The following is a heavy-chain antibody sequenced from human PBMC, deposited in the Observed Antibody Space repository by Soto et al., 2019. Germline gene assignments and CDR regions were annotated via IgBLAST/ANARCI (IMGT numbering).Heavy chain of an antibody. Sequence: HPGGSLRLSCAASGFTFSSYGMHWVRQAPGKGLEWVAVISYDGSNKYYADSVKGRFTISRDNSKNTLYLQMNSLRAEDTAVYYCAKDLVRNPLKVDAFDIWGQGTMVTVSS. CDR3: AKDLVRNPLKVDAFDI. CDR1: GFTFSSYG. D-gene: IGHD1-1*01. J-gene: IGHJ3*02. V-gene: IGHV3-30*18. CDR2: ISYDGSNK.